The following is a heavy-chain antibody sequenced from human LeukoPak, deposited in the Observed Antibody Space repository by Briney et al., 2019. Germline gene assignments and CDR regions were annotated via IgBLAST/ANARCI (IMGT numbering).Heavy chain of an antibody. Sequence: PSETLSLTCAVSGASISAYYWSWIRQPPGKGLEWIGYIHYSGNTKYSSSLKSRVTTSVDSSRSQFSLKLSSVTAADTAVYYCARGVGCSGGTCYSVYWLDPWGQGTLVTVSS. J-gene: IGHJ5*02. CDR2: IHYSGNT. CDR1: GASISAYY. CDR3: ARGVGCSGGTCYSVYWLDP. V-gene: IGHV4-59*01. D-gene: IGHD2-15*01.